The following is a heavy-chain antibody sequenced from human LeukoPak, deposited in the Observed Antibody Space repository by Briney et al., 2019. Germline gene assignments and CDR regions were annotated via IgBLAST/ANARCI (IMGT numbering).Heavy chain of an antibody. J-gene: IGHJ4*02. Sequence: ASVKVSCKASGYTFTSYDINWVRQATGQGLEWMGWMNPNSGNTGYAQKFQGRVTMTRNTSISTAYKELSSLRSEDTAVYYCARFLSVAGGVDRDYWGQGTLVTVSS. D-gene: IGHD3-16*01. CDR1: GYTFTSYD. CDR2: MNPNSGNT. V-gene: IGHV1-8*01. CDR3: ARFLSVAGGVDRDY.